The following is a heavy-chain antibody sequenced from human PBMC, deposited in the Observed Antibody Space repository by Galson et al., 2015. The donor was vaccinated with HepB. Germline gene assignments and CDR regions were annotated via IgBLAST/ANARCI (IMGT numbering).Heavy chain of an antibody. CDR2: TYYRSKWYN. V-gene: IGHV6-1*01. CDR1: GDSVSSHSAA. J-gene: IGHJ3*02. D-gene: IGHD2-15*01. Sequence: CAISGDSVSSHSAAWNWIRQSPSRGLEWLGRTYYRSKWYNDYAVSVKSRITINPDTSKNQFSLQLNSVTPEDTAVYYCARDRVVVVADNAFDIWGQGTMVTVSS. CDR3: ARDRVVVVADNAFDI.